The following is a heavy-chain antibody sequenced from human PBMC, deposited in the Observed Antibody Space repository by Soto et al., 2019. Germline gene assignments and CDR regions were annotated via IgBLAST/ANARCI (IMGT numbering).Heavy chain of an antibody. Sequence: EGQLVQSGAEVKKPGESLKISCEGSGYRFTNYWIGWVRQMPGKGLEWMGIIYPGDSETRYSPSFEGRVTISVDTSINTAYVQWSSLQASDTAIYYCARRVGTWPFHLDYWGQGTLVSVSS. CDR2: IYPGDSET. V-gene: IGHV5-51*01. CDR1: GYRFTNYW. CDR3: ARRVGTWPFHLDY. J-gene: IGHJ4*02.